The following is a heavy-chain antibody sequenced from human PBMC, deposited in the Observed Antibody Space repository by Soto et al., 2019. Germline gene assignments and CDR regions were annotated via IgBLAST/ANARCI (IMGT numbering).Heavy chain of an antibody. CDR2: INHSGST. CDR1: GGSFSGYY. J-gene: IGHJ4*02. D-gene: IGHD3-16*02. V-gene: IGHV4-34*01. Sequence: SETLSLTCAVYGGSFSGYYWSWIRQPPGKGLEWIGEINHSGSTNYNPSLKSRVTISVDTSKNQFSLKLSSVTAADTAVYYCARAAPYYDYIWGSYRYLGNHNDYWGQGTLVTVSS. CDR3: ARAAPYYDYIWGSYRYLGNHNDY.